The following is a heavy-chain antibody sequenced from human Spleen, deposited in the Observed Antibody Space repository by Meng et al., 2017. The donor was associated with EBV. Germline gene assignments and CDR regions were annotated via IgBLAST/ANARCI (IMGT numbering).Heavy chain of an antibody. D-gene: IGHD3-16*01. Sequence: QVQLQESGPGLVKPSQTLSRTCDVSGGSISSGNYYWSWIRQPPGKGLEWIGYISNSGSTYYNPSLKSRVTISVDKSKNQIFLKLRSVTAADTAVYYCAQRERWGLDPWGQGTLVTVSS. CDR1: GGSISSGNYY. CDR3: AQRERWGLDP. CDR2: ISNSGST. V-gene: IGHV4-30-4*01. J-gene: IGHJ5*02.